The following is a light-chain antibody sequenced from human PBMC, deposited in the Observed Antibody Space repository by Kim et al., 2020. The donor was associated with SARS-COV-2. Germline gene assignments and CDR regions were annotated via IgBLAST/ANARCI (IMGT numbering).Light chain of an antibody. J-gene: IGKJ2*01. CDR3: QQYNNLYT. CDR2: GAS. Sequence: LFLSPGERATLSCRASQSVSSNLAWYQQKPGQAPRLLIYGASTRATGIPARFSGSGSGTEFTLTISSLQSEDFPVYYCQQYNNLYTFGQGTKLEI. V-gene: IGKV3-15*01. CDR1: QSVSSN.